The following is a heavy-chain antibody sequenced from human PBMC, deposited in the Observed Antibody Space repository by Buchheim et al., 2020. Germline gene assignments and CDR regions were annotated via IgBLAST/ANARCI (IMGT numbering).Heavy chain of an antibody. CDR1: GFTFSSYG. CDR3: ARAGAAAGTTWGAFDI. J-gene: IGHJ3*02. Sequence: QVQLVESGGGVVQPGRSLRLSCAASGFTFSSYGMHWVRQAPGKGLEWVAVIWYDGSNKYYADSVKGRFTISSDNSKNTLYLQMNSLRAEDTAVYYCARAGAAAGTTWGAFDIWGQGT. CDR2: IWYDGSNK. D-gene: IGHD6-13*01. V-gene: IGHV3-33*01.